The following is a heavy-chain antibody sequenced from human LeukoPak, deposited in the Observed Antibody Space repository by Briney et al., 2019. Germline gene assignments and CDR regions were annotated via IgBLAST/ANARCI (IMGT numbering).Heavy chain of an antibody. V-gene: IGHV3-21*01. CDR1: GFTFSSYS. CDR3: ARGYSGYHFDY. CDR2: ISSSSSYI. D-gene: IGHD5-12*01. Sequence: PGGSLRLSCAASGFTFSSYSMNWVRQAPGKGLEWVSSISSSSSYIYYADSVKGRFTISRDNAKSPLYLQMNSLRAEDTAVYYCARGYSGYHFDYWGQGTLVTVSS. J-gene: IGHJ4*02.